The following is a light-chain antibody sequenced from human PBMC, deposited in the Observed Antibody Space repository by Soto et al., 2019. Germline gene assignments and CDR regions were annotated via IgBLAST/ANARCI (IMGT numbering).Light chain of an antibody. CDR3: NSYRSSNNLEGV. CDR2: EVS. V-gene: IGLV2-14*01. Sequence: QSVLTQPASVSGSPGQSITISCTGTSSDVGGYNYVSWYQQHPGKAPKLMIYEVSNRPSGVSSRFSGSKSGNTASLTISGLQAEDEATYYCNSYRSSNNLEGVFGGGTKLTVL. CDR1: SSDVGGYNY. J-gene: IGLJ3*02.